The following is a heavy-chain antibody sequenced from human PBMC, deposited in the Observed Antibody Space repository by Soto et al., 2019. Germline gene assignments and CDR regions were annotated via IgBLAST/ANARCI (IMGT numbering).Heavy chain of an antibody. J-gene: IGHJ6*02. D-gene: IGHD2-15*01. CDR2: ISADTGNT. Sequence: QVQLVQSGAEVKKTGASVKVSCKASGYTFRNYGITWVRQAPGQGLEWMGWISADTGNTNYPQKVKSRVTRTMDTSTSTAALELTSLRSDETAMYYCAREHYCRGGSCLYRSAYTYGMDVWGQGTTVTVSS. CDR1: GYTFRNYG. CDR3: AREHYCRGGSCLYRSAYTYGMDV. V-gene: IGHV1-18*01.